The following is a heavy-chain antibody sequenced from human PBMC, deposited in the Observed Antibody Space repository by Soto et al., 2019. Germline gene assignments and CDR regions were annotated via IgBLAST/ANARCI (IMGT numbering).Heavy chain of an antibody. V-gene: IGHV1-2*02. D-gene: IGHD6-19*01. CDR1: GDTFTDDH. CDR3: AREGSAWYKEFDF. Sequence: GASVKVSCKASGDTFTDDHMHWVRQAPGQGFEWIGWINHKTGGTSYARKFQGRVTMTGDTSISTVYMEVSRLTTDDTAVYYCAREGSAWYKEFDFWGQGTLVTVSS. CDR2: INHKTGGT. J-gene: IGHJ4*02.